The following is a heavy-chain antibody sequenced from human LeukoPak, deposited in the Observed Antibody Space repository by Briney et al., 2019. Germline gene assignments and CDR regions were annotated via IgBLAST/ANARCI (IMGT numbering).Heavy chain of an antibody. V-gene: IGHV3-43*01. J-gene: IGHJ4*02. CDR2: IGRRGDPK. Sequence: GGSLRLSCATSGFTFDDFTMHWVRQPPGKGLEWVSLIGRRGDPKYYANSLEGRFTISRDNRRRYVFLQMNSLGPDDTAFYYCIKEGRGYKYGLRDWGQGTLVTVSS. CDR3: IKEGRGYKYGLRD. D-gene: IGHD5-18*01. CDR1: GFTFDDFT.